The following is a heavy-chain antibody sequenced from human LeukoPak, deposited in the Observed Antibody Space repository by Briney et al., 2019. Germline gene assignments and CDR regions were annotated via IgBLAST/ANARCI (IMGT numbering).Heavy chain of an antibody. Sequence: ASVSVSPQASGYTYTGYHMHWVRQAPGQGLEWMGWINPDTGGTSYAQRFQGRVTMTRDTSISTAYMELSRLTSDDTAVYYCARGGDVCSSNSCYRGHAYCGQRTLVTVSS. D-gene: IGHD2-2*01. V-gene: IGHV1-2*02. CDR1: GYTYTGYH. CDR2: INPDTGGT. J-gene: IGHJ4*02. CDR3: ARGGDVCSSNSCYRGHAY.